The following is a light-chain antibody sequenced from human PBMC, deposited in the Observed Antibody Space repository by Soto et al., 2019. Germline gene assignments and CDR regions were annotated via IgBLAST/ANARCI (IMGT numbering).Light chain of an antibody. CDR3: AAWDDSLSGFYV. V-gene: IGLV1-47*01. J-gene: IGLJ1*01. Sequence: QSVLTQPPSASGTPGQRITISCSGSSSDFGTNYVYWYQQLPGTAPKLLTYRNNQRPSGVPDRFSGSKSGTSASLAISGLRSEDEADYHCAAWDDSLSGFYVFGTGTKVTV. CDR1: SSDFGTNY. CDR2: RNN.